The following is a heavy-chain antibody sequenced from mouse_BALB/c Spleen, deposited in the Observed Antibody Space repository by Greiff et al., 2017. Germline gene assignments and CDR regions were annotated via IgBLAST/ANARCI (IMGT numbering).Heavy chain of an antibody. CDR3: ARHYYGYRFAY. D-gene: IGHD1-2*01. V-gene: IGHV5-12-1*01. CDR1: GFAFSSYD. Sequence: EVQVVESGGGLVKPGGSLKLSCAASGFAFSSYDMSWVRQTPEKRLEWVAYISSGGGSTYYPDTVKGRFTISRDNAKNTLYLQMSSLKSEETAMYDWARHYYGYRFAYWGQGTLVTVSA. CDR2: ISSGGGST. J-gene: IGHJ3*01.